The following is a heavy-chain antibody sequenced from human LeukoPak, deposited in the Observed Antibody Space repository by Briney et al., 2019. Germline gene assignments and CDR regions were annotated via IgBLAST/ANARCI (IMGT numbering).Heavy chain of an antibody. CDR1: GFTFSSYW. Sequence: GGSLRLSCAASGFTFSSYWMHWVRQAPGKGLVWVSRISTDGTYTEYADSVKGRFTISRDNAKDTLYLQVNSLRAEDTAFYYCYDSTYWGQGTLVTVSS. D-gene: IGHD3-22*01. J-gene: IGHJ4*02. CDR3: YDSTY. V-gene: IGHV3-74*03. CDR2: ISTDGTYT.